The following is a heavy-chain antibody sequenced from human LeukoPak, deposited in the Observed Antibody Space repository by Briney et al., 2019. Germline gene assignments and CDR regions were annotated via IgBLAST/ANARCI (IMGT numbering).Heavy chain of an antibody. CDR3: ATDYGDFGGLDY. J-gene: IGHJ4*02. CDR1: GGSISSYY. Sequence: PSETLSLTCTVSGGSISSYYWSWIRQPPGKGLEWIGEIDHSGSTNYNPSLKSRVTISVVTSKNQFSLKLTSVTAADTAVYYCATDYGDFGGLDYWGQGTLVTVSS. V-gene: IGHV4-34*01. CDR2: IDHSGST. D-gene: IGHD4-17*01.